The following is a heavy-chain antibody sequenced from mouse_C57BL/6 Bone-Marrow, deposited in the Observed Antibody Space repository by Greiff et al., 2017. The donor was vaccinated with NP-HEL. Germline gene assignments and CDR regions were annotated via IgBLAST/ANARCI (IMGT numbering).Heavy chain of an antibody. CDR3: ARRGRYGSSYGYFDV. CDR2: INPNNGGT. D-gene: IGHD1-1*01. J-gene: IGHJ1*03. CDR1: GYTFTDYN. V-gene: IGHV1-18*01. Sequence: VQLKQSGPELVKPGASVKIPCKASGYTFTDYNMDWVKQSHGKSLEWIGDINPNNGGTIYNQKFKGKATLTVDKSSSTAYMELRSLTSEDTAVYYGARRGRYGSSYGYFDVWGTGTTVTVSS.